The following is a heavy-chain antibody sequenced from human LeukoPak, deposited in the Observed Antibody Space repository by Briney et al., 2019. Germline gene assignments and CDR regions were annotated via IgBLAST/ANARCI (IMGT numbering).Heavy chain of an antibody. CDR1: GFTFSSYS. CDR3: ARDSLDYYDSRGYAYYYYMDV. Sequence: PGGSLRLSCAASGFTFSSYSMNWVRQAPGKGLEWVSAISSSSSYIYFADSVKGRFTISRDNAKNSLYLQMNSLRAEDTAVYYCARDSLDYYDSRGYAYYYYMDVWGKGTTVTASS. V-gene: IGHV3-21*01. CDR2: ISSSSSYI. J-gene: IGHJ6*03. D-gene: IGHD3-22*01.